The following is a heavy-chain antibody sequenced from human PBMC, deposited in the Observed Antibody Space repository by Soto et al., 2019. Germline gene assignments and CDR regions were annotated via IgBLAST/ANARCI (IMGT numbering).Heavy chain of an antibody. CDR3: ATKSGLYCSSTSCSDYYYYYGMDV. V-gene: IGHV1-18*01. J-gene: IGHJ6*02. D-gene: IGHD2-2*01. Sequence: ASVKVSCKASGYTFTTYGISWVRQAPGQGLEWMGWINGYNGNTDYPQKLQGRVTMTTDTSTSTAYMELSSLRSEDTAVYYCATKSGLYCSSTSCSDYYYYYGMDVWGQGTTVTVSS. CDR1: GYTFTTYG. CDR2: INGYNGNT.